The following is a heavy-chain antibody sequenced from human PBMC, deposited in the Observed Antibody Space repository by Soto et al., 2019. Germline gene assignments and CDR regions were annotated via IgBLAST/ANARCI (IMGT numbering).Heavy chain of an antibody. CDR1: GGTFSSYA. D-gene: IGHD3-10*01. J-gene: IGHJ5*02. CDR3: AYSMVRGVRRTNWFDP. CDR2: IIPLFGTA. V-gene: IGHV1-69*01. Sequence: QVQLVQSGAEVKKPGSSVKVSCKASGGTFSSYAISWVRQAPGQGLEWMGGIIPLFGTANYAQKFQGRVTITAAESTSTAYMELSSLRSEDTDVYYCAYSMVRGVRRTNWFDPWGQGTLVPVSS.